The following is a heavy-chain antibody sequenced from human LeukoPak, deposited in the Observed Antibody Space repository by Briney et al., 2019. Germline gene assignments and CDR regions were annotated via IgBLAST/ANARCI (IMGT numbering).Heavy chain of an antibody. Sequence: SVKVSCKASGGTFSTYASKWVREAPGQGLEWMGRIIPIIGTANYSQKFQGRVTITADKSTSTAYMDLSSLTSDDTAVYYCARDLVSMATILPPDGFDIWGQGTLVTVSS. D-gene: IGHD5-24*01. J-gene: IGHJ3*02. CDR1: GGTFSTYA. CDR3: ARDLVSMATILPPDGFDI. CDR2: IIPIIGTA. V-gene: IGHV1-69*04.